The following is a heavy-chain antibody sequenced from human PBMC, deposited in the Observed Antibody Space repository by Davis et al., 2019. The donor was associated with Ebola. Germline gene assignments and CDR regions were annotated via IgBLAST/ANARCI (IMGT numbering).Heavy chain of an antibody. D-gene: IGHD2-2*01. CDR1: GGSISSYY. CDR3: ARGYCSSTSCYWDAFDI. Sequence: PSETLSLTCTVSGGSISSYYWSWIRQPPGKGLEWIGYIYYSGSTYYNPSLKSRVTISVDTSKNQFSLKLSSVTAADTAVYYCARGYCSSTSCYWDAFDIWGQGTMVTVSS. CDR2: IYYSGST. J-gene: IGHJ3*02. V-gene: IGHV4-30-4*08.